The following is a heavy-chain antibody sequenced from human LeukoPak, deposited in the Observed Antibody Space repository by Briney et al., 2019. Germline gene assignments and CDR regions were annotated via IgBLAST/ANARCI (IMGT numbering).Heavy chain of an antibody. V-gene: IGHV3-21*01. CDR2: ISSSSSYI. D-gene: IGHD4-17*01. CDR3: ARDAGYGDYLSFQH. CDR1: GFTFSSYS. J-gene: IGHJ1*01. Sequence: GGSLRLSCAASGFTFSSYSMNWVRQAPGKGLEWVSSISSSSSYIYYADSVKGRFTISRDNAKNSLCLQMNSLRAEDTAVYYCARDAGYGDYLSFQHWGQGTLVTVSS.